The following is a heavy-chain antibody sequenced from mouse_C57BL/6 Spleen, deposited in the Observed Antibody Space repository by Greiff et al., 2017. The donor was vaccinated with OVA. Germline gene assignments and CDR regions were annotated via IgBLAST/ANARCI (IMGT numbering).Heavy chain of an antibody. J-gene: IGHJ2*01. V-gene: IGHV1-66*01. D-gene: IGHD2-4*01. CDR3: ARSREDYDEGNYFDY. Sequence: QVQLKESGPELVKPGASVKISCKASGYSFTSYYIHWVKQRPGQGLEWIGWIYPGSGNTKYNEKFKGKATLTADTSSSTAYMQLSSLTSEDSAVYYCARSREDYDEGNYFDYWGQGTTLTVSS. CDR1: GYSFTSYY. CDR2: IYPGSGNT.